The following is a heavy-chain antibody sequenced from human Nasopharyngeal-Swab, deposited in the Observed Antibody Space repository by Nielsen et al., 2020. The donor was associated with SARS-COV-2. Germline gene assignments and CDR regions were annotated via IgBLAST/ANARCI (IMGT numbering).Heavy chain of an antibody. CDR2: IYYSGST. V-gene: IGHV4-31*03. J-gene: IGHJ6*02. CDR3: ASESVRGVMADYYGMDV. D-gene: IGHD3-10*01. Sequence: SETLSLTCTVSGGSISSGGYYWSWIRQRPGKGLEWIGYIYYSGSTYYNPSLKSRVTISVDTSKNQFSLKLSSVTAADTAVYYCASESVRGVMADYYGMDVWGQGTTVTVSS. CDR1: GGSISSGGYY.